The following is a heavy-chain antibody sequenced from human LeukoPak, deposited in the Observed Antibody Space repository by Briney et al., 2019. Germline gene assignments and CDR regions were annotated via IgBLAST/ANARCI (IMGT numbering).Heavy chain of an antibody. CDR1: GFTFSSYG. V-gene: IGHV3-30*02. J-gene: IGHJ4*02. CDR3: AKDQFSITIIVVVSPFDY. D-gene: IGHD3-22*01. CDR2: IRYDGSNK. Sequence: PGGSLRLSCAASGFTFSSYGMHWVRQAPGKGLEWVAFIRYDGSNKYYADSVKGRFTISRDNSKNTLYLQMNSLRADDTAVYYCAKDQFSITIIVVVSPFDYWGQGTLVTVSS.